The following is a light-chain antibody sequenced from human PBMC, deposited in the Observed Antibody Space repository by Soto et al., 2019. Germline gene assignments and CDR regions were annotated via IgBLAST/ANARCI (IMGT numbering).Light chain of an antibody. Sequence: EIVLTQSPATLSLSPGERATLSCRASQSVSSNLAWYQQKPGQAPRLLIYEASIRATGVPARFSGSGYGTEFTLIISSLQSEDFAVYYCQQHDVWPATFGQGTKVDIK. CDR2: EAS. CDR3: QQHDVWPAT. V-gene: IGKV3-15*01. J-gene: IGKJ1*01. CDR1: QSVSSN.